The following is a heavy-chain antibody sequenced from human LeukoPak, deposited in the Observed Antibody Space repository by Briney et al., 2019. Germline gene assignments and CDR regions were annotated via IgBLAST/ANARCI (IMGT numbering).Heavy chain of an antibody. Sequence: GGSLRLSCAASGFIFRSSWMNWVRQAPGKGLEGVASMKQDGSGEYYVDSGQGRFTISGDNAKNSLYLQMNSLRAEDTAVYYCVRDRGYSSFDYWGQGTLVTVSS. CDR1: GFIFRSSW. CDR3: VRDRGYSSFDY. J-gene: IGHJ4*02. V-gene: IGHV3-7*01. CDR2: MKQDGSGE. D-gene: IGHD6-13*01.